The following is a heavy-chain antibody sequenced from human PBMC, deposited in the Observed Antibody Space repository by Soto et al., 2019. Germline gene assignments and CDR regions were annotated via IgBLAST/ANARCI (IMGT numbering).Heavy chain of an antibody. CDR2: ITSNSRYT. Sequence: QVQLVESGGGLVKPGGSLRLSCVTSGFNFSDHYMSWIRQAPGKGLEWISYITSNSRYTTHADSVKGRFTISRDNAKRSLVLQMNSRRPEDTAVYYCASSGGGTYAFGIWGQGTMVTVSS. CDR3: ASSGGGTYAFGI. CDR1: GFNFSDHY. J-gene: IGHJ3*02. D-gene: IGHD2-15*01. V-gene: IGHV3-11*05.